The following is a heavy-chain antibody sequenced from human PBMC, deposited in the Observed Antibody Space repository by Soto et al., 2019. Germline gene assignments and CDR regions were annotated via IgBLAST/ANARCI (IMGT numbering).Heavy chain of an antibody. V-gene: IGHV3-11*01. CDR2: ISSSGSTK. Sequence: QVQLVESGGGVVNPGGSLRLYCAASGFTFRDYYMSWIRQAPGKGLEWVSYISSSGSTKYYADSVKGRFTISRDNAKNSVHFQMNSLRAADTAVYYCARALGSCTNGGVCYRSYYYYGMDVWGQGTTVTVSS. J-gene: IGHJ6*02. D-gene: IGHD2-8*01. CDR3: ARALGSCTNGGVCYRSYYYYGMDV. CDR1: GFTFRDYY.